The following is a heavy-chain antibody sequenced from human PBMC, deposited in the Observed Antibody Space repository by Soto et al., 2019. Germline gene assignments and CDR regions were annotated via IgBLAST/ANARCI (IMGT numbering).Heavy chain of an antibody. CDR2: ISYDGSNQ. Sequence: QVQLVESGGGVVQTGRSLRLSCAASGFTVRSSAMHWVRQAPGKGMGWVAVISYDGSNQYYADSVKGRVTISRDTSKNKLYLQMNSLRDEETAVYYCARENGPLATGYYYYQMHVWGQGTTVTVFS. V-gene: IGHV3-30-3*01. CDR1: GFTVRSSA. J-gene: IGHJ6*02. CDR3: ARENGPLATGYYYYQMHV. D-gene: IGHD1-26*01.